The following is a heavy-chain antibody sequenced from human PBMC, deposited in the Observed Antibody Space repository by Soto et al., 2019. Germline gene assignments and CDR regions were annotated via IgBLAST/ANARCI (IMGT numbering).Heavy chain of an antibody. J-gene: IGHJ4*02. CDR3: ARRGRYCTNGVCYKTSPFDY. Sequence: GESLKISCKGSGYSFTSYWIGWVRQMPGKGLEWMGIIYPGDSDTRYSPSFQGQVTISADKSISTAYLQWSSLKASDTAMYYCARRGRYCTNGVCYKTSPFDYWGQGTLVTVSS. D-gene: IGHD2-8*01. CDR1: GYSFTSYW. V-gene: IGHV5-51*01. CDR2: IYPGDSDT.